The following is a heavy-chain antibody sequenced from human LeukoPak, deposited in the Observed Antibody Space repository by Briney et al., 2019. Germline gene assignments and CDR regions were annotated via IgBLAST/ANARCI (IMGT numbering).Heavy chain of an antibody. D-gene: IGHD1-14*01. Sequence: GGSLRLSCAASGFTFSSYAMSWVRQAPGKGLEWVSTISGSGGSTYYADSVKGRFTISRDNSKNTLYLQMNSPRAEDTAVYYCARDVVAAHSYNHPNAFDIWGQGTMVTVSS. CDR1: GFTFSSYA. J-gene: IGHJ3*02. CDR3: ARDVVAAHSYNHPNAFDI. V-gene: IGHV3-23*01. CDR2: ISGSGGST.